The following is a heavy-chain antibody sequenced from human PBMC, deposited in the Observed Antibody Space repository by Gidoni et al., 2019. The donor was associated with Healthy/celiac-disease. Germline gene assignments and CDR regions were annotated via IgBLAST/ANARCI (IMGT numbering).Heavy chain of an antibody. V-gene: IGHV4-4*07. CDR1: GGSIRSYY. CDR2: IYTSGST. J-gene: IGHJ4*02. CDR3: ARGEYSSGHDY. Sequence: QLQQLESGRGRVKHPETPSLTSTASGGSIRSYYWSWIRQPAGKGLEWIGRIYTSGSTNYNPSLKNRVTMSVETSKNQFSLKLSSVTAADTAVYYCARGEYSSGHDYWGQGTLVTVSS. D-gene: IGHD6-19*01.